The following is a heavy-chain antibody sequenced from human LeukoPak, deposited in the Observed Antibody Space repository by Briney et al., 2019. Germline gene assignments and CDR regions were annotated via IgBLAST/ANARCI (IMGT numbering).Heavy chain of an antibody. CDR3: AKDRALYCGSTSCSLPVDY. CDR2: MRYDGSSK. Sequence: GGSLRLSCAASGFTFSSYGMHWVRQAPGKGLEWVAFMRYDGSSKYYADSVKGRFTISRDNSKNTLYLQMNSLRAEDTAVYYCAKDRALYCGSTSCSLPVDYWSQGTLVTVSS. D-gene: IGHD2-2*01. CDR1: GFTFSSYG. V-gene: IGHV3-30*02. J-gene: IGHJ4*02.